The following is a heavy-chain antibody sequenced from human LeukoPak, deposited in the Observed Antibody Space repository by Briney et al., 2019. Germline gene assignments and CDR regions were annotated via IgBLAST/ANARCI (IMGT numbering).Heavy chain of an antibody. D-gene: IGHD3-16*01. Sequence: GGSLRLSCAASGFTFSSYEMNWVRQAPGKGLEWVSYISSSGSTIYYADSVKGRFTISIDNSKNTRYLQMNSLRAEDTAVYCCARRAGAYTHPYDYWGQGTLVTVS. V-gene: IGHV3-48*03. J-gene: IGHJ4*02. CDR2: ISSSGSTI. CDR1: GFTFSSYE. CDR3: ARRAGAYTHPYDY.